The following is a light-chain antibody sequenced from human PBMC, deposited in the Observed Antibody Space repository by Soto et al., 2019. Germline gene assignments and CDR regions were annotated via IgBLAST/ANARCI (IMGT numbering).Light chain of an antibody. CDR2: DSS. J-gene: IGKJ4*01. Sequence: EIVMTQSPATLSVSPGERATLSCRASQSISSNLAWSQQKPGQSPRLLIYDSSTRATDIPARFSGSGSGTEFTLTISSLQSEDFALYYCQQYDDWPLTFGGGTKVEIK. V-gene: IGKV3D-15*01. CDR1: QSISSN. CDR3: QQYDDWPLT.